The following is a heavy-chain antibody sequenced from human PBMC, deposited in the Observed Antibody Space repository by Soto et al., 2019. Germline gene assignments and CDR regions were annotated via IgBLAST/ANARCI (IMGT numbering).Heavy chain of an antibody. J-gene: IGHJ6*02. V-gene: IGHV3-7*01. D-gene: IGHD6-13*01. CDR1: GFTFSSYW. CDR3: ARIASAGRGWDV. Sequence: EVQLVESGGGLVQPGGSLRLSCAASGFTFSSYWMSWVRQAPVKGLEWVGNIKQDGSEKNYVDFMEGRFTISRDNAENSLYLQMNCLRAEDTAVYYCARIASAGRGWDVWGQGTTVVVSS. CDR2: IKQDGSEK.